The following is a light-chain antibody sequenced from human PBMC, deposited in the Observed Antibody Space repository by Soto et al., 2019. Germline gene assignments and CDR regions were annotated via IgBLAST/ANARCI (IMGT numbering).Light chain of an antibody. Sequence: QSALAQPPSASGSPGQSVTISCTGTSSDIGAYDYVSWYQRHPDKAPKLIIYEVYKRPSGVPDRFSGSKSGNTASLTVSGLQADDEADFYCSSYAGGNNVIFGGGTKLTVL. V-gene: IGLV2-8*01. CDR1: SSDIGAYDY. CDR2: EVY. CDR3: SSYAGGNNVI. J-gene: IGLJ2*01.